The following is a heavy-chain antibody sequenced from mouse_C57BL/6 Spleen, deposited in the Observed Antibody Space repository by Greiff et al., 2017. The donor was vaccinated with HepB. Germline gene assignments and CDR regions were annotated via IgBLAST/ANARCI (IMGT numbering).Heavy chain of an antibody. D-gene: IGHD1-1*01. J-gene: IGHJ3*01. Sequence: EVLLLESGGGLVKPGGSLKLSCAASGFTFSSYAMSWVRQTPEKRLEWVATISAGGSYTYYPDNFKGRSTMSRDKAKNNLYLQMSNLKSEDTAMYYCARFGYSSYLAWFAYWGQGTLVTVSA. CDR1: GFTFSSYA. V-gene: IGHV5-4*01. CDR2: ISAGGSYT. CDR3: ARFGYSSYLAWFAY.